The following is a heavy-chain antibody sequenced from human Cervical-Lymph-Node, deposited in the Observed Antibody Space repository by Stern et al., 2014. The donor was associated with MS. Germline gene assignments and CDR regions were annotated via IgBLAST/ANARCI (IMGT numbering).Heavy chain of an antibody. Sequence: EMQLGESGAEVKKPGESLKISCKGSGYSFTANWIAWERQMPGNGLEWIGIIYPGDSDTRSSPSFQGQVTISADKSISTAYLQWSSLKASDTAMYYCARDYGDYAFDYWGQGTLVTVSS. V-gene: IGHV5-51*01. J-gene: IGHJ4*02. CDR3: ARDYGDYAFDY. CDR2: IYPGDSDT. D-gene: IGHD4-17*01. CDR1: GYSFTANW.